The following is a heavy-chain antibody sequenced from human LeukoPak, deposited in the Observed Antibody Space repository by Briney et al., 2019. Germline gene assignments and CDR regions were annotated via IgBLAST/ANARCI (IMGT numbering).Heavy chain of an antibody. J-gene: IGHJ4*02. CDR1: GFTVSSKY. D-gene: IGHD7-27*01. V-gene: IGHV3-53*01. CDR3: ARSNWGSSDY. CDR2: IYSGDNT. Sequence: GGSLRLSCVVSGFTVSSKYMSWVGQAPGKGLEWVSIIYSGDNTYYADSVKGRFTISRDSSKNTLYLQMNSLRAEDTAVYYCARSNWGSSDYWGQGTLVTVSS.